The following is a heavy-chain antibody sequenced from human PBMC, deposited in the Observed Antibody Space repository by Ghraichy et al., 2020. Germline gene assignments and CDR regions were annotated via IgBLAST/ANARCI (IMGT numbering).Heavy chain of an antibody. CDR3: ARARIFYDSSGFYHYFDY. V-gene: IGHV4-59*01. CDR2: IYYNGSP. Sequence: SETLSLTCTVSGGSISSDYWSWIRQPPGKGLEWIAYIYYNGSPNYNPSLKSRVTISVDTSKNQFSLKLSSVTAADTAVYYCARARIFYDSSGFYHYFDYWGQGTLVTVSS. CDR1: GGSISSDY. J-gene: IGHJ4*02. D-gene: IGHD3-22*01.